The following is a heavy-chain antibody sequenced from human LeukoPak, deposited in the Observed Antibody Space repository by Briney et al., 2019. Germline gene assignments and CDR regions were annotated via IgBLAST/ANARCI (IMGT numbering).Heavy chain of an antibody. V-gene: IGHV3-13*01. CDR3: ARADSRGCSLDY. Sequence: GGSLRLSCAASGFTFSSYDMHWVRQVIGEGLEWVSGIGTAGDTYSPASVKGRFTISRENVKNLLYLQMNNLRAGDTAVYCCARADSRGCSLDYWGQGTLVTVSS. CDR1: GFTFSSYD. CDR2: IGTAGDT. J-gene: IGHJ4*02. D-gene: IGHD5-18*01.